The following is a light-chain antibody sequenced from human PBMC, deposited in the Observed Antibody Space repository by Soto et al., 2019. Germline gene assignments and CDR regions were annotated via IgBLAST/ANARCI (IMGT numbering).Light chain of an antibody. J-gene: IGLJ1*01. CDR2: DVS. V-gene: IGLV2-11*01. Sequence: QSALTQPPSASGSPGQSVTISCTGTSSDVGGYNYVSWYQQHPGKAPKLMIYDVSKRPSGVPDRFSGSKSGNTASLTISGLQAEDEADYYCCSHAGSYTYVFGTGTKLTVL. CDR3: CSHAGSYTYV. CDR1: SSDVGGYNY.